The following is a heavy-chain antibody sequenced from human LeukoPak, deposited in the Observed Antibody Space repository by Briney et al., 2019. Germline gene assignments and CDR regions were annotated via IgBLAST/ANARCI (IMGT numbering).Heavy chain of an antibody. D-gene: IGHD3-3*01. Sequence: SGTLSLTCAVSGGPIISGNWWSWVRQPPGKGLEWIGEIYHSGRTNYNPSLKSRVTISLDKSKNQFSLNLSSVTAADTALYYCASSDGQPPRFDSSYDVFDYWGQGTLVTVSS. CDR3: ASSDGQPPRFDSSYDVFDY. V-gene: IGHV4-4*02. CDR2: IYHSGRT. J-gene: IGHJ4*02. CDR1: GGPIISGNW.